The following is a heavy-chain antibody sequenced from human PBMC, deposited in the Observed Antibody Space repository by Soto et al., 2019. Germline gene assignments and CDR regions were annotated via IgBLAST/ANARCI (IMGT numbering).Heavy chain of an antibody. CDR3: ARPGYCSSTSGHDAFDI. J-gene: IGHJ3*02. CDR1: GGSISSYY. CDR2: LYYSGSA. Sequence: SETLSLTCTVSGGSISSYYWSWLRQPPGKGLEWIGYLYYSGSANYNPSLKSRDTISVDTSKNQFSLKLSSVTAADTAVYYCARPGYCSSTSGHDAFDIWGQGTMVTVSS. D-gene: IGHD2-2*01. V-gene: IGHV4-59*08.